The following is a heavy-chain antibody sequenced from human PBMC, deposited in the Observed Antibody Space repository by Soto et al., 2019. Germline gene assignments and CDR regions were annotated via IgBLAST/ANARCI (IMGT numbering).Heavy chain of an antibody. CDR3: ARRDGDFFDF. D-gene: IGHD4-17*01. V-gene: IGHV5-51*01. Sequence: GESLKISCKGSGYRFTSYWISWVRQMPGKGLEWMGIIYPGDSDTRYSPSFQGQVTISADKSISTAYLQWSGLRASDTAIYYCARRDGDFFDFWGQGTLVTVS. CDR1: GYRFTSYW. CDR2: IYPGDSDT. J-gene: IGHJ4*02.